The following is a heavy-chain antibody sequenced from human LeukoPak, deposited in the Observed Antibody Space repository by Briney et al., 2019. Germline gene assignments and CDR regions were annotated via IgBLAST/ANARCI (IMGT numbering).Heavy chain of an antibody. D-gene: IGHD3-22*01. CDR2: ISYDGSNK. J-gene: IGHJ3*02. CDR1: GFTFSSYG. CDR3: AKDKMFYYDSSGYYPDAFDI. V-gene: IGHV3-30*18. Sequence: GGSLRLSCAASGFTFSSYGMHWVRQAPGKGLEGVAVISYDGSNKYYADSVKGRFTISRDNSKNTLYLQMNSLRAEDTAVYYCAKDKMFYYDSSGYYPDAFDIWGQGTMVTVSS.